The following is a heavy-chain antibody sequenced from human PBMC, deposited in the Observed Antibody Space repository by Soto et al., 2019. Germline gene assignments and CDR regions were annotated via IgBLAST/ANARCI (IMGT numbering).Heavy chain of an antibody. CDR3: TTDWQHDS. J-gene: IGHJ5*01. CDR1: GFTFSNYA. Sequence: EVQLLESGGGLVQPGGSLRLSCAASGFTFSNYAMTWVRQAPGKGLECVSTINPSGGNTHYADSVKGRFSVSRDNSKNTLSLQMNSLRAEDTAVYYCTTDWQHDSWGQGSLVTVSS. CDR2: INPSGGNT. D-gene: IGHD6-13*01. V-gene: IGHV3-23*01.